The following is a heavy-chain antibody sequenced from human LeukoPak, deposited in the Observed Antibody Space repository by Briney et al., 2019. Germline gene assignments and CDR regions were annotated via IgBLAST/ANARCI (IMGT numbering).Heavy chain of an antibody. J-gene: IGHJ6*02. Sequence: SETLSLTCTVSGGSISSYYWSWIRQPAGKGLEWIGRIYTSGSTNYNPSLKSRVTMSVDTSKNQFSLKLSSVTAADTAVYYCARDVYGDYDPLDYYYYGMDVWGQGTTVTVSS. CDR3: ARDVYGDYDPLDYYYYGMDV. CDR1: GGSISSYY. V-gene: IGHV4-4*07. D-gene: IGHD4-17*01. CDR2: IYTSGST.